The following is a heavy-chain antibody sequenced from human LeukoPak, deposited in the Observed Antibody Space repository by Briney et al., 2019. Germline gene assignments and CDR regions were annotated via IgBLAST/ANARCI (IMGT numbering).Heavy chain of an antibody. CDR3: ARDYLGYCSGGRCHGWLDY. Sequence: GSSVKVSCKASGGTFSSYAISWVRQAPGQGLEWMGGIIPIFGTANYAQKFQGRGTITTDESTSTAYMELSSLRSEDTAVYYCARDYLGYCSGGRCHGWLDYWGQGTLVTVSS. CDR2: IIPIFGTA. J-gene: IGHJ4*02. CDR1: GGTFSSYA. V-gene: IGHV1-69*05. D-gene: IGHD2-15*01.